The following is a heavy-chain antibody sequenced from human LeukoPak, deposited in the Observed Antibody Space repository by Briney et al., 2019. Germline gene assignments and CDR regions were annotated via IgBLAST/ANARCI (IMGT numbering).Heavy chain of an antibody. Sequence: ASVKVSCKVSGYTLSELPIHWVRQAPGKGLEWMGGFDPEESETLYAQNFQGRINMTEDTFTDTAYMALSSLRSEDTAIYYCATARQFSYYGLDVWGQGTTVTVSS. CDR3: ATARQFSYYGLDV. V-gene: IGHV1-24*01. CDR1: GYTLSELP. D-gene: IGHD5-24*01. CDR2: FDPEESET. J-gene: IGHJ6*02.